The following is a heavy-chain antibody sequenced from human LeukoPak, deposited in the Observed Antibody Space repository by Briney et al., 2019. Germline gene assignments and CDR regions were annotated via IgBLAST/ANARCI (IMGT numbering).Heavy chain of an antibody. CDR3: AREERNWFDP. Sequence: PSETLSLTCTVSDGSLSSYYWSWIRQPAGKGLEWIGYMYYTGSTKYNPSLKSRVAMSVDTSKNQFSLKLSSVTAADTAVYYCAREERNWFDPWGQGTLVTVSA. V-gene: IGHV4-59*01. CDR2: MYYTGST. CDR1: DGSLSSYY. D-gene: IGHD1-26*01. J-gene: IGHJ5*02.